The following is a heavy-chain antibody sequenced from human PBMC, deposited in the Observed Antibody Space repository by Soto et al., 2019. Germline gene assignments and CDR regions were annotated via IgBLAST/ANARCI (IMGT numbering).Heavy chain of an antibody. CDR3: ARDWGDYVGYYFDY. Sequence: GASVKVSCKASGYTFTSYGISWVRPAPGQGLEWTGWISAYNGNTNYAQKLQGRVTMTTDTSTSTAYMELRSLRSDDTAVYYCARDWGDYVGYYFDYWGQGTLVTVSS. CDR2: ISAYNGNT. CDR1: GYTFTSYG. J-gene: IGHJ4*02. V-gene: IGHV1-18*01. D-gene: IGHD4-17*01.